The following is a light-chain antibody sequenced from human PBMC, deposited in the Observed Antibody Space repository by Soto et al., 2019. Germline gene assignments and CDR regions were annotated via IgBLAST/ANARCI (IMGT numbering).Light chain of an antibody. CDR3: QQFNNYSYS. V-gene: IGKV1D-13*01. CDR2: DAS. Sequence: AIQLTQSPSSLSASVGDRVTITCRASQGISSALAWYQQKPGKAPKSLIYDASRLESGVPSRFSGSGSGTDFTLTISSLQPEDFANYYCQQFNNYSYSFGQGTKLEIK. J-gene: IGKJ2*01. CDR1: QGISSA.